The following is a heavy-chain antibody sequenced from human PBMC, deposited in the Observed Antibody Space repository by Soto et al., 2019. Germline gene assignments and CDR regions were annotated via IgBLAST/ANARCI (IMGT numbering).Heavy chain of an antibody. CDR1: GFTFSSYA. CDR3: ARAGGRYGDYGDY. Sequence: EVQLVESGGGLVQPGGSLRLSCAASGFTFSSYAMHWVRQAPGKGLEYVSAISSNGGSTYYANSVKGRFTISRDNSKNTLYLLLGSLRVEDMAVYYCARAGGRYGDYGDYWGQGTLVTVSS. CDR2: ISSNGGST. J-gene: IGHJ4*02. D-gene: IGHD4-17*01. V-gene: IGHV3-64*01.